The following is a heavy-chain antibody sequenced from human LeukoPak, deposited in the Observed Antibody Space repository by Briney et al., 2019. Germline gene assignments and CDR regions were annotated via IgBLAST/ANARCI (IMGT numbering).Heavy chain of an antibody. CDR1: GDSITTSY. V-gene: IGHV4-59*01. Sequence: PSETLSLTCSVSGDSITTSYWNWIRQPPGQGLEWIGSIFYSGNTKYNPAPQSRVTISVDTSKNQFSLEVNSVTAADTAVYYCARGRLSPSAFRPFEHWGRGTLVTVSS. J-gene: IGHJ4*02. D-gene: IGHD2/OR15-2a*01. CDR2: IFYSGNT. CDR3: ARGRLSPSAFRPFEH.